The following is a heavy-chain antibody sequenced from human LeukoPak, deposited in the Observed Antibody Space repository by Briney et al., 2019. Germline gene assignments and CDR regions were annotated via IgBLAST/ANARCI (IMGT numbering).Heavy chain of an antibody. Sequence: GGSLRLSCAASGFTFSSYAMSWVRQAPGKGLEWVSAISGGAGSTYYAVSVKGRFTISRDNSKNTLYLQMNSLRAEDMAVYYCAKDRIAVAGPDAFDIWGQGTMVTVSS. CDR3: AKDRIAVAGPDAFDI. D-gene: IGHD6-19*01. V-gene: IGHV3-23*01. CDR2: ISGGAGST. J-gene: IGHJ3*02. CDR1: GFTFSSYA.